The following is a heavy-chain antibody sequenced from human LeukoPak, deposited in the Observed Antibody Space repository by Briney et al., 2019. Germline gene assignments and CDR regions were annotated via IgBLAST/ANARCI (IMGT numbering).Heavy chain of an antibody. D-gene: IGHD2-2*01. CDR2: INHSGST. CDR1: GGSFSGYY. V-gene: IGHV4-34*01. J-gene: IGHJ4*02. Sequence: SETLSLTCAVYGGSFSGYYWSWIRQPPGKGLEWIGEINHSGSTNYNPSLKSRVTISVDTSKNQFSLKLSSVTAADTAVYYCARGGIGDIVVVPAAKGALDYWGQGTLVTVSS. CDR3: ARGGIGDIVVVPAAKGALDY.